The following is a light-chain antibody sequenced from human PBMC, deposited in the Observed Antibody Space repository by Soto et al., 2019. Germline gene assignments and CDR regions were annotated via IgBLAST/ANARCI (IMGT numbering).Light chain of an antibody. CDR1: SSNIGAGYD. J-gene: IGLJ1*01. Sequence: QLVLTQPPSVSGAPGQRVTISCTGSSSNIGAGYDVHWYRHLPGTAPKVLISGNSNRPSGVPDRFSGSKSGTSASLAITGLQAEDEAEYYCQSFDSSLSVFVFGTGTKVTVL. CDR3: QSFDSSLSVFV. CDR2: GNS. V-gene: IGLV1-40*01.